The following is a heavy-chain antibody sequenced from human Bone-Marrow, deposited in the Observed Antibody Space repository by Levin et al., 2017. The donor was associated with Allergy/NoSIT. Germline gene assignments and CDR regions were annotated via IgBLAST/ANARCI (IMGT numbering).Heavy chain of an antibody. Sequence: PGGSLRLSCAASGLSITKNAMTWVRQAPGKGLEWVSVVSDEFTDYADSVKGRFSISRDSSNNTMTLQMSSLRADDTAVYYCARGQSWFTPWGPGTLVIVSS. CDR2: VSDEFT. CDR3: ARGQSWFTP. J-gene: IGHJ5*02. V-gene: IGHV3-23*05. CDR1: GLSITKNA.